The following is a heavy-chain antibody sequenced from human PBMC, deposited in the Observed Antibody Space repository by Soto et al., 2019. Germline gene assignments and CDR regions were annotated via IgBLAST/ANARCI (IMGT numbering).Heavy chain of an antibody. D-gene: IGHD3-22*01. Sequence: ASVKVSCKASGGTFSSYTISWVRQAPGQGLEWMGRIIPILGIANYAQKFQGRVTITADKSTSTAYMELSSLRSEDTAVYYCARDRDEYYYDSSGYYYFDYWGQGTLVTVSS. CDR1: GGTFSSYT. J-gene: IGHJ4*02. CDR2: IIPILGIA. V-gene: IGHV1-69*04. CDR3: ARDRDEYYYDSSGYYYFDY.